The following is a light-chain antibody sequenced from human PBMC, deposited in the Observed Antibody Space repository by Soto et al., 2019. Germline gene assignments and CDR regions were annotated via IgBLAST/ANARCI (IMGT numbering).Light chain of an antibody. Sequence: DIQMTQSPSTLSASIGDRVTITCRASQSISSWLAWYQQKPGKAPKLLIYKSSILESGVPSRFSGSVSGTEFSLTISSLQPEDFATYYCQQYNTYWTFAQGTKVEIK. CDR1: QSISSW. CDR2: KSS. J-gene: IGKJ1*01. V-gene: IGKV1-5*03. CDR3: QQYNTYWT.